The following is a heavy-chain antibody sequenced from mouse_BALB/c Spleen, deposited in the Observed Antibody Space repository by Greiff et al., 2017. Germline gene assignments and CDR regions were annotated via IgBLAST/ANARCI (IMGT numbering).Heavy chain of an antibody. V-gene: IGHV14-3*02. CDR2: IDPANGNT. J-gene: IGHJ1*01. D-gene: IGHD1-1*01. CDR3: APIYYYGSWYFDV. CDR1: GFNIKDTY. Sequence: EVQLQQSGAELVKPGASVKLSCTASGFNIKDTYMHWVKQRPEQGLEWIGRIDPANGNTKYDPKFQGKATITADTSSNTAYLQLSSLTSEDTAVYYCAPIYYYGSWYFDVWGAGTTVTVSS.